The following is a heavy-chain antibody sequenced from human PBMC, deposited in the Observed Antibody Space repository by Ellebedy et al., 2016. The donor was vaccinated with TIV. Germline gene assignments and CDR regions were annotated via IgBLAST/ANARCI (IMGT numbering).Heavy chain of an antibody. J-gene: IGHJ5*02. CDR3: AKDGSGYSNRANWFDP. D-gene: IGHD3-3*01. CDR1: GFTFSSYA. CDR2: ISGSGGST. Sequence: GESLKISCAASGFTFSSYAMAWVRQTPGKGLEWVSAISGSGGSTHYADSVKGRFTISRDNSKNTLFLQMNSLRAEDTAVYYCAKDGSGYSNRANWFDPWGQGTLVTVSS. V-gene: IGHV3-23*01.